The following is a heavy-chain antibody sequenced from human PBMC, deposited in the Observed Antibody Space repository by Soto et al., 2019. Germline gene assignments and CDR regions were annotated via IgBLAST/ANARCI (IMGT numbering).Heavy chain of an antibody. CDR2: IYYSGST. CDR3: ARRSGYDHFDY. CDR1: GGSISSSSYY. J-gene: IGHJ4*02. D-gene: IGHD5-12*01. Sequence: SETLSLTCTVSGGSISSSSYYWGWIRQPPGKGLEWIGSIYYSGSTYYNPSLKSRVTISVDTSKNQFSLKLSSVTAADTAVYYCARRSGYDHFDYWGQGTLVTVSS. V-gene: IGHV4-39*01.